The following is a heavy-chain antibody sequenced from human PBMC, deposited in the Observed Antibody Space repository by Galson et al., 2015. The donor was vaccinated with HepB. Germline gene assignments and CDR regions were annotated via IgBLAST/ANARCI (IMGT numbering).Heavy chain of an antibody. J-gene: IGHJ4*02. CDR2: ISNSGSAI. Sequence: SLRLSCAASGFSFSSFGMNWVRQAPGKGLEWVSYISNSGSAIYYADSVQDRFTISRDNAENSLYLQMNSLRDDDTAVYYCARSRGWFGYWGQGTLVTVSS. CDR1: GFSFSSFG. CDR3: ARSRGWFGY. V-gene: IGHV3-48*02. D-gene: IGHD6-19*01.